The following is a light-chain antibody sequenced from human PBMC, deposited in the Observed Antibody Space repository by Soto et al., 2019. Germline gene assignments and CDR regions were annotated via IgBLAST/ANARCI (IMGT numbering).Light chain of an antibody. CDR1: QSVSSSY. Sequence: EIVLTQSPGTLSLSPGERATLSCRASQSVSSSYLAWYQQKPGQAPRLLIYGASSSATGIPARFSGSGSGTDFTLTISRLETEDCAVYYCQQYGRSPPFGQGTKVEIK. J-gene: IGKJ1*01. CDR2: GAS. CDR3: QQYGRSPP. V-gene: IGKV3-20*01.